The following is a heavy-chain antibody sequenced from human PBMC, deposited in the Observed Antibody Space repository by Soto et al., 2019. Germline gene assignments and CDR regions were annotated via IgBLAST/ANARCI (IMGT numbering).Heavy chain of an antibody. J-gene: IGHJ3*01. D-gene: IGHD3-22*01. V-gene: IGHV3-21*01. CDR2: IGSRTSDI. CDR3: VRDYYDTSGYPNTFDV. CDR1: GFTLSRHT. Sequence: AGGSLRLSCAASGFTLSRHTMNWVRQAPGKGLEWVSFIGSRTSDIYYADSVKGRFTISRDNAKNSLYLDLTRLRAEDTAIYFCVRDYYDTSGYPNTFDVWGQGTMVTV.